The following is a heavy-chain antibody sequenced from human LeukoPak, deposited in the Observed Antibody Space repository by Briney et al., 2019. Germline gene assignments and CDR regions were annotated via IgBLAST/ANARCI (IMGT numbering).Heavy chain of an antibody. CDR1: GFTFSDYY. J-gene: IGHJ4*02. V-gene: IGHV3-11*01. CDR2: ISSSGSSI. D-gene: IGHD3-22*01. Sequence: GGSLRLSCTASGFTFSDYYMTWIRQAPGKGLGWVSYISSSGSSINYADSVKGRFTISRDNAKNSLNLQMNSLRAEDTAVYYCVRELTYYHDVSGPPHWGQGTLVTVSS. CDR3: VRELTYYHDVSGPPH.